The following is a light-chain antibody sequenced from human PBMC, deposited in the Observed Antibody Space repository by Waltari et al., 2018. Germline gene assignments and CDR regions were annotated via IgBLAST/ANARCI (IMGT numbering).Light chain of an antibody. Sequence: DVQMTQSPSSLSAPVGDRVNITCRAIQGISRWLMWNQQKAEKAPGTLTYGASNLQSGVPSRFSGSGSGTHFTLTISSLQPEDFATYYCQQYHSYPRTFGQGTKVETK. CDR1: QGISRW. V-gene: IGKV1D-16*01. CDR2: GAS. J-gene: IGKJ1*01. CDR3: QQYHSYPRT.